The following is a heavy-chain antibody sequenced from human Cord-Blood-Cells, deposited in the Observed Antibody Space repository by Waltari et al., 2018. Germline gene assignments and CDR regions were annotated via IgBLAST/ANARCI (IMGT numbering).Heavy chain of an antibody. V-gene: IGHV4-59*08. CDR3: ARHLLPPYYFVY. CDR2: IYYSGST. D-gene: IGHD2-21*01. J-gene: IGHJ4*02. Sequence: QVQLQESGPGLVKPSETLSLTCTVPGGSISSYYWSWIRQPPGKGLEWIGYIYYSGSTNYNPSLKSRVTISVDTSKNQFSLKLSSVTAADTAVYYCARHLLPPYYFVYWGQGTLVTVSS. CDR1: GGSISSYY.